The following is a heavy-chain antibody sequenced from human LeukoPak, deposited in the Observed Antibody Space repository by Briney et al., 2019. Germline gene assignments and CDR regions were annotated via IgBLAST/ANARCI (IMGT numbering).Heavy chain of an antibody. CDR3: ARDSGTTGEVKFDP. J-gene: IGHJ5*02. D-gene: IGHD3-10*01. V-gene: IGHV4-38-2*02. Sequence: SETLSLTCTVSGYSISSGYYWGWTRQPPGKGLEGIGSIYHSGSTYYNPSLKSRVTISVDTSKNQFSLNLISVTAADTAVYYCARDSGTTGEVKFDPWGQGTLVTVSS. CDR2: IYHSGST. CDR1: GYSISSGYY.